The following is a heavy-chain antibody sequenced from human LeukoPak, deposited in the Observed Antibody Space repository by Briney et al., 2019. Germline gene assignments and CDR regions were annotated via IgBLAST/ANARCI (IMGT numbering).Heavy chain of an antibody. CDR1: GFTFTSYW. J-gene: IGHJ4*02. Sequence: PGGSLRLSCVASGFTFTSYWMSWVRQAPGKGLEWVANIKQDGSEKYYLDSLEGRFTISRDNAKNSLFLQMNSLRAEDTAVYYCARDLLEIAADSYFDYWGQGTLVTVSS. D-gene: IGHD6-13*01. V-gene: IGHV3-7*01. CDR2: IKQDGSEK. CDR3: ARDLLEIAADSYFDY.